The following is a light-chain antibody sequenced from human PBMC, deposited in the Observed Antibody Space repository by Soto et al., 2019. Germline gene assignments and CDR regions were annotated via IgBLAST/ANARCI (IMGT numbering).Light chain of an antibody. CDR1: QSISEY. V-gene: IGKV1-27*01. J-gene: IGKJ1*01. CDR2: GAS. CDR3: HSYISIPRT. Sequence: DIPMAQSPSSLSASIGDRVTITCRASQSISEYLAWYQQRPGNAPNLLIYGASILQSGVPSRFSGSGSGTHFTLTISSLQPEDVATYYCHSYISIPRTFGQGTTVDIK.